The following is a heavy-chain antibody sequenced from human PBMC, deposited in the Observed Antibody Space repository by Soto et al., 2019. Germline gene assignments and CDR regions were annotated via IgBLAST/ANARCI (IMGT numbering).Heavy chain of an antibody. CDR3: ARAFPTTYGDYYTFYMDV. CDR1: GYTFTYYT. V-gene: IGHV1-3*01. J-gene: IGHJ6*03. Sequence: QVRLVQSGAEVNKPGASVKVSCEASGYTFTYYTVHWVRQAPGQGLEWMAWINPGTGNTRYSQKFQGRVIITADTSANTAYLEVSSLRSEDTAVDYCARAFPTTYGDYYTFYMDVWGKGTTVTVSS. D-gene: IGHD4-17*01. CDR2: INPGTGNT.